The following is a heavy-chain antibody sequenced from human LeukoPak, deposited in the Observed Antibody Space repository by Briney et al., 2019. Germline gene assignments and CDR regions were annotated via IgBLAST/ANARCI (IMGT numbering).Heavy chain of an antibody. V-gene: IGHV3-30-3*01. CDR1: GFTFSSYA. CDR3: ARGRYLDWLPYFFDS. CDR2: ISYDGSNK. Sequence: PGGSLRLSCTASGFTFSSYAMHWVRQTPGKGLEWVAVISYDGSNKYYADSVKGRFTISRDNSKNTLYLQMNSLRAEDTAVYYCARGRYLDWLPYFFDSWGQGTLVTVSS. D-gene: IGHD3-9*01. J-gene: IGHJ4*02.